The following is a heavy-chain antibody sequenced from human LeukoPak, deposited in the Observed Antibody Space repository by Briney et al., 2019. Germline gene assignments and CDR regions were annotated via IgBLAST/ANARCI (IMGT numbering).Heavy chain of an antibody. D-gene: IGHD1-7*01. CDR3: ARVGYNWNYVLFDY. CDR1: GFTFSDYY. J-gene: IGHJ4*02. V-gene: IGHV3-11*01. CDR2: ISSSGSAI. Sequence: GGSLRLSCAASGFTFSDYYMSWIRQAPGKGLEWVSYISSSGSAIYYADSVEGRFTISRDNAKNSLYLQMNSLRAEDTAVYYCARVGYNWNYVLFDYWGQGTLVTVSS.